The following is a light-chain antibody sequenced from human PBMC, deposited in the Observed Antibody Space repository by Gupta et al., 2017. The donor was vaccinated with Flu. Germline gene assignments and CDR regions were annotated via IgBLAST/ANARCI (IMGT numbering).Light chain of an antibody. CDR2: DAA. J-gene: IGKJ4*01. Sequence: GERAILSCRASQTVTSELAWYQQKPRQAPRLLIYDAANTATGIPARFSGSGSGTDFTLTISSLEPEDFAVYYCQQRSKWPLTFGGGTKVEIK. CDR1: QTVTSE. V-gene: IGKV3-11*01. CDR3: QQRSKWPLT.